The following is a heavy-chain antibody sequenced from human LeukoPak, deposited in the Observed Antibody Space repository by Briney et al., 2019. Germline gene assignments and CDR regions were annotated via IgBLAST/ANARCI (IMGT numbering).Heavy chain of an antibody. CDR2: INPSGGST. CDR3: ARASEISRHYYYMDV. J-gene: IGHJ6*03. D-gene: IGHD3-16*02. V-gene: IGHV1-46*01. Sequence: ASVKVSCKASGYTFTSYYMHWVRQAPGQGLEWMGIINPSGGSTSYAQKFQGRVTMTRDTSTSTVYMELSSLRSEDTAVYYCARASEISRHYYYMDVWGKGTTVTISS. CDR1: GYTFTSYY.